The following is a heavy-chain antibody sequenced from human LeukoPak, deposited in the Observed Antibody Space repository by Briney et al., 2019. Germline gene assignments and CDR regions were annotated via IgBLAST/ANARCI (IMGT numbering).Heavy chain of an antibody. D-gene: IGHD3-22*01. CDR3: ARDKSSGHWFIDY. V-gene: IGHV3-74*01. J-gene: IGHJ4*02. CDR2: INSDGSST. CDR1: GFTFSSHW. Sequence: GGSMRLSCAASGFTFSSHWMHWVRQAPGKGLVWVSRINSDGSSTNYAHAVKGRFTVSRDNAKNTLYLQGNSLRAEDTAVYYSARDKSSGHWFIDYWGQGTLVTVSS.